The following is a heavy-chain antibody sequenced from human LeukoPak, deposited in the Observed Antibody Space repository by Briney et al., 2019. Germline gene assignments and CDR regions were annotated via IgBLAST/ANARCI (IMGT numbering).Heavy chain of an antibody. D-gene: IGHD6-13*01. J-gene: IGHJ3*02. V-gene: IGHV4-61*08. CDR3: ARLYSSSWYKAFDI. CDR1: GDSVSSGDYH. Sequence: SETLSLTCTVSGDSVSSGDYHWSWIRQPPGKGLEWIGNISKSGSTNYNPSLKSRVTISVDTSKNQFSMKLSSVTTADTAVYYCARLYSSSWYKAFDIWGQGTMVTVSS. CDR2: ISKSGST.